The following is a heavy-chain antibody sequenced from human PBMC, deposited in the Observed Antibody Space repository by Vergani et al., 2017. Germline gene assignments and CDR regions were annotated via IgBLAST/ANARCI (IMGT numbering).Heavy chain of an antibody. D-gene: IGHD1-26*01. Sequence: QVQLVQSGAEVKKPGASVKVSCKASGYTFTSYGISWVRQAPGQGLEWMGWISAYNGNTHYAQKLQGRVTMTTDTSTSTAYMELRRLRSDDTAVYYCARERGIGSYRSYFDLWGRGTLVTVSS. CDR2: ISAYNGNT. V-gene: IGHV1-18*01. CDR3: ARERGIGSYRSYFDL. J-gene: IGHJ2*01. CDR1: GYTFTSYG.